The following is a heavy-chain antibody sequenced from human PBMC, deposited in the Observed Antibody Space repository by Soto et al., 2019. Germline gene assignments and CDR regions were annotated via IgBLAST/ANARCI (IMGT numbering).Heavy chain of an antibody. D-gene: IGHD6-19*01. J-gene: IGHJ4*02. CDR1: GFTFSNYA. CDR2: ISGSGGST. V-gene: IGHV3-23*01. Sequence: EVQLLESGGGLVQPGGSLRLSYAASGFTFSNYAMNWVRQAPGKGLEWVSVISGSGGSTYYADSVKGRFTISRDNSKNTLYLQMNSLRAEDTAVYYCASRSSGWYFDYWGQGTLVTVSS. CDR3: ASRSSGWYFDY.